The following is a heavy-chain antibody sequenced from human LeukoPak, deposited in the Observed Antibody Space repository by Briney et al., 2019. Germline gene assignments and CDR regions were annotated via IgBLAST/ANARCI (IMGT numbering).Heavy chain of an antibody. V-gene: IGHV3-21*01. CDR2: ISSSSYI. CDR3: ARDGYDCSSTSCYEDY. CDR1: GFTFSSYS. J-gene: IGHJ4*02. Sequence: GGSLRLSCAASGFTFSSYSMNWVRQAPGKGLEWVSSISSSSYIYYADSVKGRFTISRDNAKNSLYLQMNSLRAEDTAVYYCARDGYDCSSTSCYEDYWGQGTLVTVSS. D-gene: IGHD2-2*01.